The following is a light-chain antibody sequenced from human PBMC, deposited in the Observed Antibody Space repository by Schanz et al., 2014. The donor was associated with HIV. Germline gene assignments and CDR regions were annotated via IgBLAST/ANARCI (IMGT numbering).Light chain of an antibody. CDR1: SSDVGGYDY. CDR2: DVT. CDR3: SSEKGRGERGVI. J-gene: IGLJ1*01. Sequence: QSALTQPASVSGSPGQSITISCTGDSSDVGGYDYVSWYQQHPGKAPKLMIYDVTDRPSGVSNRCSGSKSGNTASLTISGLQSEDEADYYCSSEKGRGERGVIVGTGTKLTVL. V-gene: IGLV2-14*03.